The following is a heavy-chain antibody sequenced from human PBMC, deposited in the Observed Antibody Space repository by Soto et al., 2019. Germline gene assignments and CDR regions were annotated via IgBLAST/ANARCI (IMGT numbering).Heavy chain of an antibody. Sequence: SETLSLTCTVSGGSISGSGYYWGWIRQPPGKGLEWIGSIYYSGSTYHNPSLKSRVTISVDTSKNQFSLKLSSVTAADTAVYYCASLYSSGWYGGIYGMDVWGQGTTVTVSS. CDR1: GGSISGSGYY. J-gene: IGHJ6*02. CDR2: IYYSGST. CDR3: ASLYSSGWYGGIYGMDV. D-gene: IGHD6-19*01. V-gene: IGHV4-39*01.